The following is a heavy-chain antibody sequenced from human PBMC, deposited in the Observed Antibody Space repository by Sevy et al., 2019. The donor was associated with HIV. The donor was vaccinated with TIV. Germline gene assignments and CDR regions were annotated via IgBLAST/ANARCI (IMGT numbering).Heavy chain of an antibody. J-gene: IGHJ6*02. Sequence: GGSLRLSCAASGFTVSSNYMSWVRQAPGKGLEWVSVIYSGGSTYYADSVKGRFTISRDNSKNTLYLQMNGLRAEDTAVYYCARDNGEGGDYYYYYGMDVWGQGTTVTVSS. D-gene: IGHD2-8*01. CDR2: IYSGGST. V-gene: IGHV3-53*01. CDR1: GFTVSSNY. CDR3: ARDNGEGGDYYYYYGMDV.